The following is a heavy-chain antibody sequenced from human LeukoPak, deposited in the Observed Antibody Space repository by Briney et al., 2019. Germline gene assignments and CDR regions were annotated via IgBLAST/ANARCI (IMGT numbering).Heavy chain of an antibody. D-gene: IGHD3-10*01. CDR2: ISSSSSTI. CDR1: GFTLRSYS. V-gene: IGHV3-48*02. CDR3: AGQEDYYGSGSYSYYGMDV. J-gene: IGHJ6*02. Sequence: GGSLRLSYAPSGFTLRSYSMNWVRQAAGKGLEWVSYISSSSSTIYYADSVNGRFTISRDNAKNSLYLQMNSLRDEDTAVYYCAGQEDYYGSGSYSYYGMDVWGQGTTVSVSS.